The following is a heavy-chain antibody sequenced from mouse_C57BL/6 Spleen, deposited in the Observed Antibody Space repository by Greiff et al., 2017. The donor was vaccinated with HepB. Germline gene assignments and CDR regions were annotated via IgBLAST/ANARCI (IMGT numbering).Heavy chain of an antibody. Sequence: EVKLMESGGGLVKPGGSLKLSCAASGFTFSSYAMSWVRQTPEKRLEWVATISDGGSYTYYPDNVKGRFTISRDNAKNNLYLQMSHLKSEDTAMYYCARDITTVVGYFDYWGQGTTLTVSS. D-gene: IGHD1-1*01. V-gene: IGHV5-4*01. CDR1: GFTFSSYA. CDR3: ARDITTVVGYFDY. CDR2: ISDGGSYT. J-gene: IGHJ2*01.